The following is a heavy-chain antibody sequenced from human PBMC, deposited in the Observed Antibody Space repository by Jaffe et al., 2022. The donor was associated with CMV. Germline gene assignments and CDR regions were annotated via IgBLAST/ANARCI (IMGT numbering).Heavy chain of an antibody. J-gene: IGHJ4*02. CDR2: ISSSGSTI. CDR3: ARGIAVAGFDY. V-gene: IGHV3-48*03. CDR1: GFTFSSYE. Sequence: EVQLVESGGGLVQPGGSLRLSCAASGFTFSSYEMNWVRQAPGKGLEWVSYISSSGSTIYYADSVKGRFTISRDNAKNSLYLQMNSLRAEDTAVYYCARGIAVAGFDYWGQGTLVTVSS. D-gene: IGHD6-19*01.